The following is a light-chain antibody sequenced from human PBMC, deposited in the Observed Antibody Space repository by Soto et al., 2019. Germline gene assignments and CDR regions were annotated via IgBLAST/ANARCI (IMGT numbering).Light chain of an antibody. CDR2: AAS. CDR1: QRVSSN. V-gene: IGKV3-15*01. CDR3: QQYNNWPRT. J-gene: IGKJ1*01. Sequence: IVITQSPATLSVSPGERATLSCRASQRVSSNLAWYQQKPGQAPRLLIYAASTRATNIPDRFSGSGSGTDFTLTITSLQSEDSAVYYCQQYNNWPRTFGQGTKVDIK.